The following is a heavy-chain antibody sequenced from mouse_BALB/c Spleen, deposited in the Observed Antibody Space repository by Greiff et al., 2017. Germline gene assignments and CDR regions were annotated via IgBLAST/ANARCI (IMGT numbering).Heavy chain of an antibody. CDR3: ARWGYYFDY. Sequence: EVKLMESGGGLVQPGGSRKLSCAASGFTFSSFGMHWVRQAPEKGLEWVAYISSGSSTIYYADTVKGRFTISRDNPKNTLFLQMTSLRSEDTAMYYCARWGYYFDYWGQGTTLTVSS. V-gene: IGHV5-17*02. CDR2: ISSGSSTI. CDR1: GFTFSSFG. J-gene: IGHJ2*01.